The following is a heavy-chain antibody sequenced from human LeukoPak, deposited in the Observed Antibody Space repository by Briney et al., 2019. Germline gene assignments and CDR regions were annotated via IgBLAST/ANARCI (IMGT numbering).Heavy chain of an antibody. CDR1: GYSISSGYY. CDR2: IYHSGST. J-gene: IGHJ6*03. Sequence: PSETLSLTCTVSGYSISSGYYWGWIRQPPGKGLEWIGSIYHSGSTYYNPSLKSRVTISVDTSKNQFSLKLSSVTAADTAVYYCARTTEAHSWRTRYYDYYMDVWGKGTRSPSL. V-gene: IGHV4-38-2*02. CDR3: ARTTEAHSWRTRYYDYYMDV. D-gene: IGHD6-13*01.